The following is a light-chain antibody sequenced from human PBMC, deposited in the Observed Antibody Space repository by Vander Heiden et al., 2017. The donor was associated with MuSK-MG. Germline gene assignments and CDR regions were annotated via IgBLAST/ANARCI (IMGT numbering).Light chain of an antibody. CDR3: QSFDNSLSAAMV. CDR1: SSNIGAGYD. CDR2: GNT. Sequence: QSVLTQPPSVSGAPGQSVTISCTGASSNIGAGYDVHWYQQLPGTAPKLLIFGNTNRPSGVPERFSGSKSVTSASLAITGLQAEDEGDYYCQSFDNSLSAAMVFGGGTRLTVL. V-gene: IGLV1-40*01. J-gene: IGLJ3*02.